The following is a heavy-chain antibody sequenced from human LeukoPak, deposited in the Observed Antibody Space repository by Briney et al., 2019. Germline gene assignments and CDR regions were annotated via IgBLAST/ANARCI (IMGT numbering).Heavy chain of an antibody. CDR1: GGTFSSYA. V-gene: IGHV1-69*05. CDR3: ARTTYYYDSSGSLDY. J-gene: IGHJ4*02. D-gene: IGHD3-22*01. CDR2: IIPIFGTA. Sequence: ASVKVSCKASGGTFSSYAISWVRQAPGQGLEWMGRIIPIFGTANYAQKFQGRVTITTDESTSTAYMELSSLRSEDTAVYYCARTTYYYDSSGSLDYWGQGTLVTVSS.